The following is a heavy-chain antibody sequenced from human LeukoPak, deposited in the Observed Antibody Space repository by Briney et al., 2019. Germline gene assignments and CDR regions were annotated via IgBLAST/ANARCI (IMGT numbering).Heavy chain of an antibody. V-gene: IGHV1-18*01. CDR2: ISAYNGNT. Sequence: PVASVKVSCKASGYTFTSYGISWVRQAPGQGLEWMGWISAYNGNTNYAQKLQGRVTMTTDTSTSTAYMELRSLRSDDTAVYYCARDSPPAFWSGYYLPPEVRQPSGKWSYYMDVWGKGTTVTVSS. CDR1: GYTFTSYG. J-gene: IGHJ6*03. CDR3: ARDSPPAFWSGYYLPPEVRQPSGKWSYYMDV. D-gene: IGHD3-3*01.